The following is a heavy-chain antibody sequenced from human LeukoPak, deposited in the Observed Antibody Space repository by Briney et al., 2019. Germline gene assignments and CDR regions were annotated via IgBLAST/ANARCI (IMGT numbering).Heavy chain of an antibody. CDR2: IKSKTDGGTT. J-gene: IGHJ3*02. D-gene: IGHD3-10*01. CDR1: GFXFSNAW. Sequence: GGSLRLSCAASGFXFSNAWISWVRQAPGKGLEWVGRIKSKTDGGTTDYAAPVKASFTISRDDSKNTLYLQMNSLKTEDTAVYYCFRGGAFDIWGQGTMVTVSS. V-gene: IGHV3-15*01. CDR3: FRGGAFDI.